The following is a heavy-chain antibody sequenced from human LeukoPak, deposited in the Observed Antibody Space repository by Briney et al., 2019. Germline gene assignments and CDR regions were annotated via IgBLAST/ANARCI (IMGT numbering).Heavy chain of an antibody. CDR2: IYSGGST. CDR1: GFTVSSNY. D-gene: IGHD3-10*01. Sequence: PGGSLRLSCAASGFTVSSNYMSWVRQAPGKGLEWVSVIYSGGSTYYADSVKGRFTISRDNSKNTLYLQTNSLRAEDTAVYYCARAVTRFGLLWFGEPQTDYWGQGTLVTVSS. J-gene: IGHJ4*02. CDR3: ARAVTRFGLLWFGEPQTDY. V-gene: IGHV3-66*01.